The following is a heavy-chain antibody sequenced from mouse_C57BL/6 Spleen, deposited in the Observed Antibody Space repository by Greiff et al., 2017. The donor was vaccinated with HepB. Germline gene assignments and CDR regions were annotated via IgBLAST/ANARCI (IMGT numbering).Heavy chain of an antibody. CDR2: IYPRSGNT. CDR1: GYTFTSYG. V-gene: IGHV1-81*01. CDR3: ARLVDSSGYGY. D-gene: IGHD3-2*02. J-gene: IGHJ2*01. Sequence: QVQLKESGAELARPGASVKLSCKASGYTFTSYGISWVKQRTGKGLEWIGEIYPRSGNTYYNEKFKGKATLTADKSSSTAYMELRSLTSEDSAVYFFARLVDSSGYGYWGQGTTLTVSS.